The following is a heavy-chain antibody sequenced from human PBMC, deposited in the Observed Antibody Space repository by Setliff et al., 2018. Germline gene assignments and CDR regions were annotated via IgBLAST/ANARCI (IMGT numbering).Heavy chain of an antibody. CDR1: GFTFSTAW. Sequence: LRLSCEASGFTFSTAWMNWVRQAPGKGLEWVGRIKGKNDGLATDYAAPVKGRFTISRDDSKNTLYLQMNSLKTEDTAVYYCTTDPSPTFGGVIGAAFDFWGQGTMVTVSS. V-gene: IGHV3-15*07. D-gene: IGHD3-16*01. CDR2: IKGKNDGLAT. CDR3: TTDPSPTFGGVIGAAFDF. J-gene: IGHJ3*01.